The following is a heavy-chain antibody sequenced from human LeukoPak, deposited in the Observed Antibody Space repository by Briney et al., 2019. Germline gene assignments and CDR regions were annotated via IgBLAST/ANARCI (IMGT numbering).Heavy chain of an antibody. CDR2: ISAYNGNT. D-gene: IGHD3-10*01. Sequence: GASVKVSCKASGYTFTSYGISWVRQAPGQGLGWMGWISAYNGNTNYAQKLQGGVTMTTDTSTSTAYMELRSLRSDDTTVYYCARAITMVRGVSPSVELHKLYYFDYWGQGTLVTVSS. J-gene: IGHJ4*02. CDR3: ARAITMVRGVSPSVELHKLYYFDY. CDR1: GYTFTSYG. V-gene: IGHV1-18*04.